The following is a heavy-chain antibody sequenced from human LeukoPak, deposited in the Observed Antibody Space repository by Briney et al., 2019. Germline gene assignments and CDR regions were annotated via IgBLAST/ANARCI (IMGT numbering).Heavy chain of an antibody. CDR1: GFTFSSYT. V-gene: IGHV3-23*01. CDR3: AKDYYGSGSPIDY. D-gene: IGHD3-10*01. CDR2: ISGSGGST. Sequence: PGGSLRLSYAASGFTFSSYTMNWVRQAPGKGLEWVSAISGSGGSTYYADSVKGRFTISRDNSKNTLYLQMNSLRAEDTAVFYCAKDYYGSGSPIDYWGQGTLVTVSS. J-gene: IGHJ4*02.